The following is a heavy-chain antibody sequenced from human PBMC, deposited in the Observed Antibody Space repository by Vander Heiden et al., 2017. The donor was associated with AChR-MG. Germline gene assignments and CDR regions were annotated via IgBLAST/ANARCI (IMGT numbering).Heavy chain of an antibody. D-gene: IGHD5-18*01. CDR2: ISYDGTNI. V-gene: IGHV3-30*18. CDR3: AKETTRGYSFGGGLDY. J-gene: IGHJ4*02. Sequence: QVQLVESGGGMVQPGRSLRLSCAAYGFSFTSCGLHWVRQAPGKGLEWVAVISYDGTNIFYADSVKGRFTISRDNSKNTLYLQIKSLTIEDTAVYYCAKETTRGYSFGGGLDYWGQGTLVTVSS. CDR1: GFSFTSCG.